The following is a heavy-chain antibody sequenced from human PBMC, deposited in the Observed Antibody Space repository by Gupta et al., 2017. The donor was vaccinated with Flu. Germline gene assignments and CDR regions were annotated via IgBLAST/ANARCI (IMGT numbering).Heavy chain of an antibody. CDR2: ISWNSGSI. J-gene: IGHJ6*02. D-gene: IGHD3-16*02. Sequence: HWVRQAPGKGLEWVSGISWNSGSIGYADSVKGRFTISRDNAKNSLYRQMNSLRAEDTALYYCAKGYRSSAGRNYYYGMDVWGQGTTVTVSS. CDR3: AKGYRSSAGRNYYYGMDV. V-gene: IGHV3-9*01.